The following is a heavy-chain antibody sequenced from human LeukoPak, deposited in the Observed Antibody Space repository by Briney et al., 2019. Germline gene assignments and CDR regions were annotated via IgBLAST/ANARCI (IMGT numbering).Heavy chain of an antibody. CDR3: ARDCSGGSCTNRGFDY. J-gene: IGHJ4*02. CDR1: GYTFTSCD. Sequence: ASVKVSCKASGYTFTSCDINWVRQATGQGPEWMGWMNPNSGNIGYAQKFQGRVTMTRNTSISTAYMELSSLRSEDTAVYYCARDCSGGSCTNRGFDYWGQGTLVTVSS. D-gene: IGHD2-15*01. V-gene: IGHV1-8*01. CDR2: MNPNSGNI.